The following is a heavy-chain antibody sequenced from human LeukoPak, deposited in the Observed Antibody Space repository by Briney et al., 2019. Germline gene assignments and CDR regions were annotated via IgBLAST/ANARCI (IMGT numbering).Heavy chain of an antibody. J-gene: IGHJ4*02. Sequence: GRSLGLPCAVCGFTFRSWGKHWVRQAPGKGLEGVAVIWYDGSNKYYADSVKGRLTISRDNSKNTLYLQMNSLRAEDTAVYYCAKDRGYNTYYFDYWGQGTLVTVSS. CDR3: AKDRGYNTYYFDY. CDR2: IWYDGSNK. D-gene: IGHD6-25*01. V-gene: IGHV3-30*18. CDR1: GFTFRSWG.